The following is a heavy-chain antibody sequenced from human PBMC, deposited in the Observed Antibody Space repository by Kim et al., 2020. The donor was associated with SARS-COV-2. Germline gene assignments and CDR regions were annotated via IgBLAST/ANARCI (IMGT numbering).Heavy chain of an antibody. CDR1: GDSVSSETSS. V-gene: IGHV6-1*01. Sequence: SQTLSLTCAISGDSVSSETSSWNWIRQSPSRGLEWLGRTYYRSKWYNDYAVSVRSRISVDSDTSLNQVSLQLHSVTPDDTAAYLCVRGFRHVGFNWLDPW. D-gene: IGHD1-26*01. J-gene: IGHJ5*02. CDR3: VRGFRHVGFNWLDP. CDR2: TYYRSKWYN.